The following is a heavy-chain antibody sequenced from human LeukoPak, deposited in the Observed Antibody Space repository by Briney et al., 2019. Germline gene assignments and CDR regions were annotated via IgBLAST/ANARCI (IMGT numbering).Heavy chain of an antibody. J-gene: IGHJ4*02. CDR2: MSTSSTYI. CDR1: GFNFRGYN. Sequence: PGGSLRLSCAASGFNFRGYNMNWVRQAQGQGLGLDSSMSTSSTYIYYADSIKGRFTTSRDDARNFLYLQMDSLRAEATAVYYCVKDFGFGYCNVTTCRYPYDSGGQGTLVTVSS. CDR3: VKDFGFGYCNVTTCRYPYDS. V-gene: IGHV3-21*06. D-gene: IGHD6-13*01.